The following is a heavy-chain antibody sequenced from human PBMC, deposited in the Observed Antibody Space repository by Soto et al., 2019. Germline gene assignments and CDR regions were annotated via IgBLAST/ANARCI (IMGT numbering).Heavy chain of an antibody. V-gene: IGHV4-34*01. J-gene: IGHJ6*02. D-gene: IGHD3-10*01. CDR3: ATNWGYYYGSGSYPPVVGYYYYGMDV. CDR1: GGSFSGYY. Sequence: TLSLTCAVYGGSFSGYYWSWIRQPPGKGLEWIGEINHSGSTNYNPSLKSRVTISVDTSKNQFSLKLSSVTAADTAVYYCATNWGYYYGSGSYPPVVGYYYYGMDVWGQGTTVTVSS. CDR2: INHSGST.